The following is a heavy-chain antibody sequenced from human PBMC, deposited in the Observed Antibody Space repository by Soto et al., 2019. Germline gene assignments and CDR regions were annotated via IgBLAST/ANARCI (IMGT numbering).Heavy chain of an antibody. CDR3: ATGRIYYGSEY. D-gene: IGHD3-10*01. CDR2: FYYDGTT. J-gene: IGHJ4*02. V-gene: IGHV4-61*01. CDR1: GHSVNSATYY. Sequence: QVQLQESGPGLVNPSETLSLMCTVSGHSVNSATYYWSWIRQPPGKALEWIGYFYYDGTTNYNPSLKSRLTISVDKSTNQYSLRLSSGTAGDTAVYYFATGRIYYGSEYWGQGSLVTVSS.